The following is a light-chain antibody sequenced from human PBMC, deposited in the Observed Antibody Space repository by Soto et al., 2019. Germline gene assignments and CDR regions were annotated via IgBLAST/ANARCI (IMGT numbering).Light chain of an antibody. CDR1: NIGSKR. CDR3: QVWDSSSDLVV. V-gene: IGLV3-21*02. Sequence: SYELTQPPSVSVAPGQTARITCGGNNIGSKRVHWYQQKPGQAPVLVVYDDSDRPSGIPERFSGSNSGNTATLTISRVEAGDEADYYCQVWDSSSDLVVFGGGTKVAVL. J-gene: IGLJ2*01. CDR2: DDS.